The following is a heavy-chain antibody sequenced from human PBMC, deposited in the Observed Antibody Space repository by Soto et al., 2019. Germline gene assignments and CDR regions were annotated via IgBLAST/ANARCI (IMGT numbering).Heavy chain of an antibody. CDR1: GGSFSGYY. CDR3: ASQWELQPFDC. V-gene: IGHV4-34*01. D-gene: IGHD1-26*01. CDR2: INHSGST. J-gene: IGHJ4*02. Sequence: QVQLQQWGAGLLKPSETLSLTCAVYGGSFSGYYWSWIRQPPGKGLEWIGEINHSGSTNYNPSLKSPVTRSVASATNPFSLQLSAVTAADTAVYDCASQWELQPFDCWGQGTLVTVSS.